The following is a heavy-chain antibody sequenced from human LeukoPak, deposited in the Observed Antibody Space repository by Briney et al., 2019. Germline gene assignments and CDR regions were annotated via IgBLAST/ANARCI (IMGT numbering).Heavy chain of an antibody. CDR1: GFTFRNYG. CDR3: ARVLREWLLFGWFDP. D-gene: IGHD3-3*01. Sequence: PGGSLRLSCAASGFTFRNYGMHWIRQAPGKGLEWVSSISSGGGTIYYADSVKGRFTISRDNAKNSLYLQINSLRVEDTAVYFCARVLREWLLFGWFDPWGQGTLVTVSS. J-gene: IGHJ5*02. V-gene: IGHV3-11*01. CDR2: ISSGGGTI.